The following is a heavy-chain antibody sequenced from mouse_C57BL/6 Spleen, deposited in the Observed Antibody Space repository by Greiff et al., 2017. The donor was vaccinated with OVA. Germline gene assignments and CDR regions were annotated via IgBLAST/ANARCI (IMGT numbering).Heavy chain of an antibody. D-gene: IGHD2-4*01. CDR1: GFSLTSYG. V-gene: IGHV2-2*01. J-gene: IGHJ3*01. CDR2: IWSGGST. CDR3: ARTGDDYLFAY. Sequence: QVQLQQSGPGLVQPSQSLSITCTVSGFSLTSYGVHWVRQSPGKGLEWLGVIWSGGSTDYNAAFISRLSISKDNSKSQVFFKMNSLQADDTAIYYCARTGDDYLFAYWGQGTLVTVSA.